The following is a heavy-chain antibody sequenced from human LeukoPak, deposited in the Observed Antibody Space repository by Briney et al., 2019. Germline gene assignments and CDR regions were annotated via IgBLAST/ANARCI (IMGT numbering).Heavy chain of an antibody. Sequence: ASVKFSCKASGYTFTGYYMHWVRQAPGQGLEWMGWINPNSGGTNYAQKFQGRVTMTRDTSISTAYMELSRLRSDDTVVYYCARAWYYDILTGRIRNDAFDIWGQGTMVTASS. CDR2: INPNSGGT. V-gene: IGHV1-2*02. CDR1: GYTFTGYY. CDR3: ARAWYYDILTGRIRNDAFDI. D-gene: IGHD3-9*01. J-gene: IGHJ3*02.